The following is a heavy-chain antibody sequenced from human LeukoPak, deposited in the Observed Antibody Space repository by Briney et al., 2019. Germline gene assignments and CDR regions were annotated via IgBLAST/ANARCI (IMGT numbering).Heavy chain of an antibody. CDR3: ARGDIQLSEEFDY. Sequence: SVKVSCKASGGTFSSYAISWVRQAPGQGLEWMGGTIPIFGTANYAQKFQGRVTITADESTSTAYMELSSLRSEDTAVYYCARGDIQLSEEFDYWGQGTLVTVSS. J-gene: IGHJ4*02. CDR2: TIPIFGTA. D-gene: IGHD5-18*01. V-gene: IGHV1-69*13. CDR1: GGTFSSYA.